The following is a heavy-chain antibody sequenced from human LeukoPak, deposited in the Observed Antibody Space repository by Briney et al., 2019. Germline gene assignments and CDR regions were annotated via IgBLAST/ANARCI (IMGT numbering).Heavy chain of an antibody. CDR3: ARASYSSGWLGLGVIDY. Sequence: GASVKVSCKASGYTFTGYYMHWVRQAPGQGLEWMGWINPNSGGTNYAQKFQGRVTMTRDTSISTAYMELSRLRSDDTAVYYCARASYSSGWLGLGVIDYWGQGTLVTVSS. D-gene: IGHD6-19*01. CDR2: INPNSGGT. CDR1: GYTFTGYY. J-gene: IGHJ4*02. V-gene: IGHV1-2*02.